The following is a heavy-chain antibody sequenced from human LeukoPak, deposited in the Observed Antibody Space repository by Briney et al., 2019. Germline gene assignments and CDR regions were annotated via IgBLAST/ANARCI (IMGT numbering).Heavy chain of an antibody. CDR1: GYALRSDW. J-gene: IGHJ4*02. CDR3: AKNSGWLQLGD. D-gene: IGHD5-24*01. V-gene: IGHV3-7*01. CDR2: VKEDGSEK. Sequence: GGSLRLSCAVSGYALRSDWMVWVRPAPGKGLEWVATVKEDGSEKDYVDSVKGRFTISADSARNSLYLQMNSLRPEDTALYYCAKNSGWLQLGDWGQGTLVTVSS.